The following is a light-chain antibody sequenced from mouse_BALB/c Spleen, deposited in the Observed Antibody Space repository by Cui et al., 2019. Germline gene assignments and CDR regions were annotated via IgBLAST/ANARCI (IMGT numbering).Light chain of an antibody. V-gene: IGKV4-90*01. CDR2: GIS. CDR3: QQRSSYRT. CDR1: SSVSY. J-gene: IGKJ1*01. Sequence: EILLTQSPAIIAASPGDKVTITCSASSSVSYMNWYQQKPGSSPKIWIYGISNLASGVPARFSGSGSGTSFSFTINSMEAEDVATYYCQQRSSYRTFGGGTKLEIK.